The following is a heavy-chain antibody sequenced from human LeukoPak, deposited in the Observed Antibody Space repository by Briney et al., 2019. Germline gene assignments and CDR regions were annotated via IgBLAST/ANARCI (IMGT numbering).Heavy chain of an antibody. D-gene: IGHD6-19*01. CDR3: ARKGGFGGWYGY. CDR1: GYTFTNYG. Sequence: ASVKVSCKVSGYTFTNYGISWVRQAPGQGLEWMGWISAYSGATNYAQKLQGRVTMTTDTSTSTAYMELRSLRSDDTAVYYCARKGGFGGWYGYWGQGTLVTVSS. V-gene: IGHV1-18*01. CDR2: ISAYSGAT. J-gene: IGHJ4*02.